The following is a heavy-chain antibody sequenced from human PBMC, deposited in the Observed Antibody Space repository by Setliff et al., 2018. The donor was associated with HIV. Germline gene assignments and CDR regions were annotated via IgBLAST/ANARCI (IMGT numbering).Heavy chain of an antibody. J-gene: IGHJ6*03. V-gene: IGHV4-59*08. Sequence: PSETLSLTCTVSGGFSSIGSFYWGWIRQPPGKGLEWIGHISYSGTTNYNPSLKSRVTMSVDTSKNQFSPRLSSLTAADTAVYYCARRRPPPSGTYSRYYMDVWGKGTTVTVSS. CDR3: ARRRPPPSGTYSRYYMDV. CDR2: ISYSGTT. CDR1: GGFSSIGSFY. D-gene: IGHD1-26*01.